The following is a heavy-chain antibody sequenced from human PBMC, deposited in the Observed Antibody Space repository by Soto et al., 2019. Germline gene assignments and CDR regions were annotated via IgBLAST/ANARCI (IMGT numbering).Heavy chain of an antibody. V-gene: IGHV3-23*04. CDR1: GFTFSRSG. Sequence: EVQLVESGGGFLQPGGSLRLSCAASGFTFSRSGMSWVRQAPGKGLEWVSGLSGSGGSTFYADSVKGRFIISRDNSKNNPFLQLNSLRAEDTAVYYCAKTRPSSWDDGLFADYWGQGTLVTVSS. J-gene: IGHJ4*02. CDR2: LSGSGGST. CDR3: AKTRPSSWDDGLFADY. D-gene: IGHD6-6*01.